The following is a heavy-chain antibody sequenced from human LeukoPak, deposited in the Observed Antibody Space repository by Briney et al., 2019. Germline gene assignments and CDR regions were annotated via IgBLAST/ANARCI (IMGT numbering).Heavy chain of an antibody. V-gene: IGHV3-7*03. CDR3: ARDTYGGFDY. CDR2: INQDGSEK. D-gene: IGHD3-10*01. CDR1: GFTFSSYW. J-gene: IGHJ4*02. Sequence: RSGGSLRLSCAASGFTFSSYWMGWVRQVPGKGLEWVASINQDGSEKYYVDSVKGRFTISRDNAKNSLYLQMNSLRAEDTAVYYCARDTYGGFDYWGQGTLVTVSS.